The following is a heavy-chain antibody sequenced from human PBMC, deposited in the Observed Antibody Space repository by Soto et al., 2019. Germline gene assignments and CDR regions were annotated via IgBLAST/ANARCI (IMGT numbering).Heavy chain of an antibody. Sequence: SETLSLTCAVSGYSISSGYYWGWIRQPPGRGLEWIGSIYHSGSTYYNPSLKSRVTISVDTSKNQFSLKLSSVTAADTAVYYCARLGISYCGGDCYSGYFDLWGRGTLVTVSS. V-gene: IGHV4-38-2*01. CDR2: IYHSGST. CDR3: ARLGISYCGGDCYSGYFDL. J-gene: IGHJ2*01. CDR1: GYSISSGYY. D-gene: IGHD2-21*02.